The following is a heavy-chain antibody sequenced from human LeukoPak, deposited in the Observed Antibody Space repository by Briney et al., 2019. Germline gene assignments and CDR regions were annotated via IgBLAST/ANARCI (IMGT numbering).Heavy chain of an antibody. CDR1: GGSISTYY. D-gene: IGHD4-17*01. J-gene: IGHJ5*02. Sequence: SETLSLTCTVSGGSISTYYWNWIRQPPGKGLEWVGYIHYSGNTNYNPSLKNRVTISVDTSKNQSSLKLSSVTAADTAVYYCARDQDADSGIWFDPWGQGTLVTVSS. CDR2: IHYSGNT. V-gene: IGHV4-59*01. CDR3: ARDQDADSGIWFDP.